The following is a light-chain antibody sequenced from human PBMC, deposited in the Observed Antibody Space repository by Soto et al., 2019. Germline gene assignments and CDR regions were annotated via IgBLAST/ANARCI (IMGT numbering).Light chain of an antibody. CDR1: QSVGSN. V-gene: IGKV3-15*01. J-gene: IGKJ4*01. Sequence: EIEMTQSPATLSVSPGERATLSCRASQSVGSNLAWYQQKPGQAPRLLIYGASTRATGIPARFSGSGSGTEFTLTISSLQSEDFAVYYCQQYNNWPPLTFGGGTKVEIK. CDR2: GAS. CDR3: QQYNNWPPLT.